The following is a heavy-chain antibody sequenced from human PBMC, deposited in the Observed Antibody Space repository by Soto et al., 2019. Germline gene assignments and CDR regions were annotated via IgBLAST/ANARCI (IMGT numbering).Heavy chain of an antibody. V-gene: IGHV3-30*18. J-gene: IGHJ4*02. Sequence: QVQLVESGGGVVQPGRSLRLSCAASGFTFSSYGMHWVRQAPGKGLEWVAVISYDGSNKYYADSVKGRFTNSRDNSKNTLYLQMNSLRAEDTAVYYCAKDPGFYSLDYWGQGTLVTVSS. CDR2: ISYDGSNK. CDR1: GFTFSSYG. D-gene: IGHD2-15*01. CDR3: AKDPGFYSLDY.